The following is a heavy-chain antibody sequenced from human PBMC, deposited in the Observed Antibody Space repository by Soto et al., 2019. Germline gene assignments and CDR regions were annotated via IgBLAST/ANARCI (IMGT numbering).Heavy chain of an antibody. D-gene: IGHD5-12*01. Sequence: SQTLSLTCAISGDSVSSNSAAWNWIRQSPSRGLEWLGRTYYRSKWYNDYAVSVKSRITINPDTSKNQFSLQLNSVTPEDTAVCYCAGEVGYSGYDYYYYYGMDVWGQGTTVTVSS. CDR3: AGEVGYSGYDYYYYYGMDV. CDR1: GDSVSSNSAA. V-gene: IGHV6-1*01. J-gene: IGHJ6*02. CDR2: TYYRSKWYN.